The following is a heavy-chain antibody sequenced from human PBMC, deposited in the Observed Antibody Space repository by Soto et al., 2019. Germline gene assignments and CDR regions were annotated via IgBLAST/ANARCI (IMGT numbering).Heavy chain of an antibody. CDR2: ISYDGSNK. Sequence: GGSLRLSCAASGFTFSSYGMHWVRQAPGKGLEWVAVISYDGSNKYYADSVKGRFTISRDNSKNTLYLQMNSLRAEDTAVYYCAKEGRYYDYIWGSYRTVGYFDYWGQGTLVTVSS. V-gene: IGHV3-30*18. D-gene: IGHD3-16*02. CDR1: GFTFSSYG. CDR3: AKEGRYYDYIWGSYRTVGYFDY. J-gene: IGHJ4*02.